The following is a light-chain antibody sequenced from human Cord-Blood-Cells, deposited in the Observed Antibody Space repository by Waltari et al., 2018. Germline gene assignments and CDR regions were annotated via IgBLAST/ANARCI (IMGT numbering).Light chain of an antibody. CDR3: SSYTSSSTWV. J-gene: IGLJ3*02. CDR1: SSDVGGYNY. CDR2: DLR. V-gene: IGLV2-14*01. Sequence: QSALTQPASVSGSPGQSITISCTGTSSDVGGYNYVPWYQQHPGKAPKLMIYDLRKRPSVVSNRFSGSKSGNTASLPISGLQAEDEADYYCSSYTSSSTWVFGGGTKLTVL.